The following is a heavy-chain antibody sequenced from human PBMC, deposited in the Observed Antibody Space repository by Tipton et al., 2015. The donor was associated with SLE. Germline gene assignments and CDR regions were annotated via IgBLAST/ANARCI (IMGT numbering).Heavy chain of an antibody. D-gene: IGHD1-14*01. Sequence: LRLSCAVYGGTFSGYYWSWIRQPPGKGLEWIGEINHGGSTNYNPSLKSRVTISVDTSKNLFSLKLSAVTAADTAVYYCASITNHYYYGMDVWGQGTTVTVSS. V-gene: IGHV4-34*01. CDR3: ASITNHYYYGMDV. J-gene: IGHJ6*02. CDR2: INHGGST. CDR1: GGTFSGYY.